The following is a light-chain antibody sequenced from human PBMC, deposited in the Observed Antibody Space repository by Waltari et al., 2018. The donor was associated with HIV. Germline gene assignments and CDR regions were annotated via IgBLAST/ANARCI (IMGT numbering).Light chain of an antibody. J-gene: IGLJ1*01. V-gene: IGLV2-14*03. CDR2: DVS. CDR1: SSDAGLYSF. CDR3: SSYTRSNIRV. Sequence: QSALTQPASVSGSPGQSITISCTGTSSDAGLYSFVSWYQQHPGKAPRLMIYDVSNRPSGVSNRFSGSKSGDTASLTISGLQAEDEADYYCSSYTRSNIRVLGTGTKVTVL.